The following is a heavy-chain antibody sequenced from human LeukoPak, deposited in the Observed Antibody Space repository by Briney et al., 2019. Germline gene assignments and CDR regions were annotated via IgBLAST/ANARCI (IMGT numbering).Heavy chain of an antibody. D-gene: IGHD5-24*01. J-gene: IGHJ4*02. V-gene: IGHV3-48*01. CDR2: ISSSSSAI. CDR1: VFTFGSYA. CDR3: ARDGYNWADS. Sequence: QTGASLRLSCAASVFTFGSYAMNWVRQSPGKGLEWVSYISSSSSAIYYGDSVKGRFTVSRDNVKNSLYLQMNSLRVEDTALYYCARDGYNWADSWGQGTLVTVSS.